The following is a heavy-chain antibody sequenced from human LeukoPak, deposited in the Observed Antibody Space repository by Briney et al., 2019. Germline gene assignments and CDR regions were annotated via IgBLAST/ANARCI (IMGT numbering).Heavy chain of an antibody. Sequence: SETLSLTCTVSGGSISSSSYHWGWIRQPPGKGLEWIGSIYYSGGTSYNPSLKSRVTISVDTSKSQFSLKLSSVTAADTAVYYCARQDSGSYYIWYFDLWGRGTLVTVSS. J-gene: IGHJ2*01. D-gene: IGHD1-26*01. V-gene: IGHV4-39*01. CDR2: IYYSGGT. CDR3: ARQDSGSYYIWYFDL. CDR1: GGSISSSSYH.